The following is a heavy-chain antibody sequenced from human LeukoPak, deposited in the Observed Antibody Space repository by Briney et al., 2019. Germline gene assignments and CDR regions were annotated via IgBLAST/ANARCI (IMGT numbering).Heavy chain of an antibody. V-gene: IGHV3-7*01. Sequence: GSLRLSCAASGFTLSNYWMSWVRQAPGKGLEWVATIKEDGGEIYYVDSVKGRFTISRDNAKNSLDVQMNSLRDEDTAVYYXARSIGYCSGGSCYYFDYWGQGTLVTVSS. D-gene: IGHD2-15*01. CDR3: ARSIGYCSGGSCYYFDY. CDR1: GFTLSNYW. CDR2: IKEDGGEI. J-gene: IGHJ4*02.